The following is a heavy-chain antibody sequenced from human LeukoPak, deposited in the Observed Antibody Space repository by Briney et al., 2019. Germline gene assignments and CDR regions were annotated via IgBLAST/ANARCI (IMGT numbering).Heavy chain of an antibody. V-gene: IGHV3-21*01. CDR2: ISSSSSYI. Sequence: PGGSLRLSCAASGFTFSSYSMNWVRQAPGKGLEWVSSISSSSSYIYYADSVKGRFTISRDNAKNSLYLQMNSLRAEDTAVYYCARDSHLYDYVWGSYDAFDIWGQGTMVTVSS. CDR1: GFTFSSYS. J-gene: IGHJ3*02. CDR3: ARDSHLYDYVWGSYDAFDI. D-gene: IGHD3-16*01.